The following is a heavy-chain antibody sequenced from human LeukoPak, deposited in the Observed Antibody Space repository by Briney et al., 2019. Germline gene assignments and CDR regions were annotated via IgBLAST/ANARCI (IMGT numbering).Heavy chain of an antibody. CDR2: ISGSGGST. CDR1: GFTFSSYA. Sequence: GGSLRVSCAASGFTFSSYAMSWVRQAPGKGLEWISAISGSGGSTYYADSVKGRFTISRDNSKNTLYLQMNSLRAEDTAVYYFFIKQKTEYEILTGYYRIRFFDYWGQGTLVTVSS. D-gene: IGHD3-9*01. V-gene: IGHV3-23*01. CDR3: FIKQKTEYEILTGYYRIRFFDY. J-gene: IGHJ4*02.